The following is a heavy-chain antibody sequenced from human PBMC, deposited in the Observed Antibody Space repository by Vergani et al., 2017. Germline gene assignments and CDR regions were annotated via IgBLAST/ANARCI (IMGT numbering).Heavy chain of an antibody. CDR2: KYHSGST. CDR3: ARAAAAALDY. D-gene: IGHD6-13*01. Sequence: QVQLQESGPGQVKPSQTLSLTCTVSGGSISRGNHYWSWIRQPPGKGLEWIGYKYHSGSTYSNPSLRSRVTISVDTSKNQFFLKLNSLTAADTAVYYCARAAAAALDYWGQGTLVTVSS. V-gene: IGHV4-30-4*01. J-gene: IGHJ4*02. CDR1: GGSISRGNHY.